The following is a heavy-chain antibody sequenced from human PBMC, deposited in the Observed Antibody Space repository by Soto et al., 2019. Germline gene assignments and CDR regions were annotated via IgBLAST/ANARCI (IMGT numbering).Heavy chain of an antibody. CDR3: ARDLSWGSNWYYYMDV. Sequence: EVQLVESGGGLVQPGGSLRLSCATSGFILTDCAMNWVRQAPGKGLEWVSYISSSSSVIDYADSVKGRFTVSRDNARNSLYQQMNSLGGEDTAVYYCARDLSWGSNWYYYMDVWGKGTTVTVSS. CDR1: GFILTDCA. D-gene: IGHD7-27*01. CDR2: ISSSSSVI. V-gene: IGHV3-48*01. J-gene: IGHJ6*03.